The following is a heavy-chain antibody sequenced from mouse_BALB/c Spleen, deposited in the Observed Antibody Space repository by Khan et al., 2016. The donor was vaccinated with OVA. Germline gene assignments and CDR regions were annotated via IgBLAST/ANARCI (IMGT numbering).Heavy chain of an antibody. J-gene: IGHJ3*01. CDR3: TRSACDSFSY. CDR2: INPSNGDT. CDR1: GYTFTSYY. Sequence: QVQLKESGAELVKPGASVRLSCKASGYTFTSYYLYWVKQRPGQGLEWIGDINPSNGDTNFNEKFKSKATLTVDKSSSTAYIHLNSLTSADSAVYYCTRSACDSFSYWGQGTLVTVSA. V-gene: IGHV1-53*01. D-gene: IGHD2-13*01.